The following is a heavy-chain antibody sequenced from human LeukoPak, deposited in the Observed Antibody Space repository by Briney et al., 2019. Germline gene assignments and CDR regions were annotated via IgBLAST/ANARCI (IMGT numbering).Heavy chain of an antibody. CDR2: ISAYNGNT. CDR1: GYTFTSYG. CDR3: ARDPVIVVVTATPYYFDY. D-gene: IGHD2-21*02. Sequence: GASVKVSCKASGYTFTSYGISWVRQAPGQGLEWMGWISAYNGNTNYAQKLQGRVTMPTDTSTSTAYMELRSLRSDDTAVYYCARDPVIVVVTATPYYFDYWGQGTLVTVSS. V-gene: IGHV1-18*01. J-gene: IGHJ4*02.